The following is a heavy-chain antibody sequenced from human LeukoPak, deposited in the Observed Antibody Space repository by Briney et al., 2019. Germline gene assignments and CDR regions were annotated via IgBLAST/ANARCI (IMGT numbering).Heavy chain of an antibody. V-gene: IGHV1-69*05. CDR3: ANGNDI. CDR2: SIPIFCTA. Sequence: VASVKVSFKASGGTFSSYAISWVRQAPGQGLEGMGGSIPIFCTANYAQKFQGRVTITTDESTSTAYMELSSLRSEDTAVYYCANGNDIWGQGTMVTVSS. J-gene: IGHJ3*02. CDR1: GGTFSSYA. D-gene: IGHD1-14*01.